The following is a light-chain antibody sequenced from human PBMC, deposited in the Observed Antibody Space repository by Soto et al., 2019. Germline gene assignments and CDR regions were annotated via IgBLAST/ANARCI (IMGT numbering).Light chain of an antibody. V-gene: IGKV1-5*03. CDR2: KAS. CDR3: QQYNSYSPLT. Sequence: TKSAIKLTPYPGIRATLSCRASQSSSSWLAWFQQKPGRAPTLLLYKASNLEGGVPSRLSGSGSGTEFTLTITSLQPDDFATEYCQQYNSYSPLTFGGGTKVDIK. J-gene: IGKJ4*02. CDR1: QSSSSW.